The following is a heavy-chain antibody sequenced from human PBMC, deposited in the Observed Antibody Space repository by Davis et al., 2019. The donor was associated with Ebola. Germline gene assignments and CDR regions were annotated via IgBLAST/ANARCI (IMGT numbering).Heavy chain of an antibody. CDR2: ISSTSNYI. CDR3: ARARGSGWYIDY. Sequence: GESLKISCAASGFTLSNAWMSWVRQAPGKGLEWVSSISSTSNYIYYAESMKGRFTISRDNAKNSLYLQMNSLRAEDTALYYCARARGSGWYIDYWGQGTLVTVSS. D-gene: IGHD6-19*01. CDR1: GFTLSNAW. J-gene: IGHJ4*02. V-gene: IGHV3-21*01.